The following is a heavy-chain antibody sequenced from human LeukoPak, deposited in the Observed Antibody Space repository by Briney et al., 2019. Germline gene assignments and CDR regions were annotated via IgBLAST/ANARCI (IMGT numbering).Heavy chain of an antibody. CDR2: ISGSGGST. CDR3: AKEAGYCSTTTCYVDY. Sequence: GGSLRLSCAASGFTFSSNWMHWVRQAPGKGLEWVSGISGSGGSTYYADSVKGRFTISRDNSKNTLYLQMNSLRAEDTAVYYCAKEAGYCSTTTCYVDYWGQGTLVTVSS. CDR1: GFTFSSNW. V-gene: IGHV3-23*01. J-gene: IGHJ4*02. D-gene: IGHD2-2*03.